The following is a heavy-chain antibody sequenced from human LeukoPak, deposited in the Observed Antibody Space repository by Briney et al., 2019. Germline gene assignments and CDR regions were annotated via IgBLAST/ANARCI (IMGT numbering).Heavy chain of an antibody. D-gene: IGHD2/OR15-2a*01. CDR3: ATSPLWGYAFDI. V-gene: IGHV3-21*01. CDR2: ISGSSTYI. CDR1: GFTFSNFA. Sequence: GGSLRLSCAASGFTFSNFAMNWVRQAPGKGLEWVSSISGSSTYIFYADSVKGRFTISRDNAKNSLYLQMNSLRAEDTAVYYCATSPLWGYAFDIWGQGTMVTVSS. J-gene: IGHJ3*02.